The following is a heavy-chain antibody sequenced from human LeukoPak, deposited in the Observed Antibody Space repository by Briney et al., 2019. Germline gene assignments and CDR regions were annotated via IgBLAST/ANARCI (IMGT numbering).Heavy chain of an antibody. J-gene: IGHJ4*02. CDR2: IIPIFGTA. CDR3: AKDPFGIKTHYFDY. V-gene: IGHV1-69*01. Sequence: SVKVSCKASGGTFSSYAISWVRQAPGQGLEWMGGIIPIFGTANYAQKFQGRVTITADESTSTAYMELSSLRSEDTAVYYCAKDPFGIKTHYFDYWGQGTLVTVSS. D-gene: IGHD3-10*01. CDR1: GGTFSSYA.